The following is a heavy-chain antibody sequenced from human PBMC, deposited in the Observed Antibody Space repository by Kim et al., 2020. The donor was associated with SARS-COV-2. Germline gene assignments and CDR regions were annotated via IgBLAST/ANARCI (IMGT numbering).Heavy chain of an antibody. D-gene: IGHD2-21*02. J-gene: IGHJ4*02. CDR3: AREGPSVVTAIDY. V-gene: IGHV3-11*05. Sequence: DSVTVRFTVARDNAKNSLYLQMNSLRAEDTAVYYCAREGPSVVTAIDYWGQGTLVTVSS.